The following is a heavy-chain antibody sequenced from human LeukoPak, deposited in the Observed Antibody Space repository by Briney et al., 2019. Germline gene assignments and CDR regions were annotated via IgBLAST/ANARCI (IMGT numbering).Heavy chain of an antibody. Sequence: GASVKVSCRASGYTFNSYGITWVRQAPGQGLEWMAWSSGTGYNIEYAQKFQDRVTMTTDTSTSTAYMELRSLRSDDTAVYYCARDLRGYCSGGSCYRAVVYFDYWGQGTLVTVSS. V-gene: IGHV1-18*01. CDR3: ARDLRGYCSGGSCYRAVVYFDY. CDR1: GYTFNSYG. D-gene: IGHD2-15*01. J-gene: IGHJ4*02. CDR2: SSGTGYNI.